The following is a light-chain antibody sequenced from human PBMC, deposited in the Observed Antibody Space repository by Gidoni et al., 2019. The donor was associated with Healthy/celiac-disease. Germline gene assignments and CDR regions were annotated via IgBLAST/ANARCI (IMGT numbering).Light chain of an antibody. CDR3: QQSYSTPFT. V-gene: IGKV1-39*01. CDR2: AAS. Sequence: DIHMTQSPSSLSASVGDRVTITCRASQSISSYLNWYQQKPGKAPKLLIYAASSLQSGGPSRFSGSGSGTDFTLTISSLQPEDFATYYCQQSYSTPFTFGPGTKVDIK. CDR1: QSISSY. J-gene: IGKJ3*01.